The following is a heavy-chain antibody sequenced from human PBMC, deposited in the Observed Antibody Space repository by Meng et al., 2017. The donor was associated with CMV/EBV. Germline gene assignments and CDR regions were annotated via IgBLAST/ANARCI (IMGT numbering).Heavy chain of an antibody. V-gene: IGHV4-34*01. Sequence: SETLSLTCAVYGGPFSSYYWSWIRQPPGKGLEWIAEINHSGSTNYNPSLKSRVTISVDTSKNQFSLKLSSVSAADTAVYYCARGLYDYWSGYSGWFDPWGQGTLVTVSS. CDR3: ARGLYDYWSGYSGWFDP. CDR2: INHSGST. D-gene: IGHD3-3*01. J-gene: IGHJ5*02. CDR1: GGPFSSYY.